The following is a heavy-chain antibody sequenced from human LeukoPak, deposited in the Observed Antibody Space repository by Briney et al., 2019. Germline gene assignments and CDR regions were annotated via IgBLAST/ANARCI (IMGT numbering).Heavy chain of an antibody. D-gene: IGHD4-23*01. J-gene: IGHJ3*02. CDR1: GGSISSYY. CDR3: ARTPVVTAGGGAFDI. CDR2: IYTSGST. V-gene: IGHV4-4*07. Sequence: KTSETLSLTCIVSGGSISSYYWSWIRQRAGKGLEWIGCIYTSGSTNYNPSLKSRVTMSVDTSKNQFSLKLSSVTAADTAVYYCARTPVVTAGGGAFDIWGQGTMVTVSS.